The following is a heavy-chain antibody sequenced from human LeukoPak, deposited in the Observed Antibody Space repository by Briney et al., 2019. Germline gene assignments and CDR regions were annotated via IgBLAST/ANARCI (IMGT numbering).Heavy chain of an antibody. V-gene: IGHV3-23*01. J-gene: IGHJ4*02. Sequence: GGSLRLSCAASGFTFSSYAMSWLRQAPGKGLEWVSTVSANGVGTYYTDSVKGRFTISRDNSKNTLYLQMNSLRAVDTAVYHCAKEAGHWDFDYWGQGTLVTVSS. CDR1: GFTFSSYA. CDR3: AKEAGHWDFDY. D-gene: IGHD7-27*01. CDR2: VSANGVGT.